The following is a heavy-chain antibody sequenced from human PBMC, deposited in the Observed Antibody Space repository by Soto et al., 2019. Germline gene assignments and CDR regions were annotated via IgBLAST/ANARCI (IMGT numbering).Heavy chain of an antibody. CDR2: IDTTGGT. CDR1: GFTFSGHD. J-gene: IGHJ2*01. Sequence: EVQLVESGGGLVQPGGSLRLSCEASGFTFSGHDMHWVRQPTGGTLEWVSGIDTTGGTYYPGSVKGRFTISRENAKNSLYLQMNSLRVGDTAVYYCARDLAVPGYWYFDLWGRGTLVTVSS. D-gene: IGHD4-17*01. CDR3: ARDLAVPGYWYFDL. V-gene: IGHV3-13*04.